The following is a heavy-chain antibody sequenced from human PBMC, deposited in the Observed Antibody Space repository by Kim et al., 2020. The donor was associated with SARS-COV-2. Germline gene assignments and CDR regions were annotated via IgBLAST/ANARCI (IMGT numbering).Heavy chain of an antibody. CDR3: STYLSSGSYFAY. V-gene: IGHV3-21*01. J-gene: IGHJ4*03. CDR1: GFTFSSYS. Sequence: GGSLRLSCAASGFTFSSYSMNWVRQAPGKGLEWVSSISSSSSYIYYAASVKRRFTISIDNSKNSLSLQMNFLTAADTALSYFSTYLSSGSYFAY. CDR2: ISSSSSYI. D-gene: IGHD1-26*01.